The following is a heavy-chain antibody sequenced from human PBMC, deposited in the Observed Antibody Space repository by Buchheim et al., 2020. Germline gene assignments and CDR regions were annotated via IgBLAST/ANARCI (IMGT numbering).Heavy chain of an antibody. J-gene: IGHJ6*02. D-gene: IGHD4-17*01. Sequence: QVQLVESGGGVVQPGRSLRLSCAASGFTFSSYAMHWVRKAPGKGLEWVAVISYDGSNKYYAASVKGRSTLSRENSKNTLYLQMNSLRAEDTAVYYCARVFHYGDYLYYYYGMDVWGQGTT. V-gene: IGHV3-30-3*01. CDR3: ARVFHYGDYLYYYYGMDV. CDR2: ISYDGSNK. CDR1: GFTFSSYA.